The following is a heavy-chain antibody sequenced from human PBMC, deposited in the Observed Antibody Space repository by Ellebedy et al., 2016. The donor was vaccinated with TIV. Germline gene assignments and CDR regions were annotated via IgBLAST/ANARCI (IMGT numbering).Heavy chain of an antibody. J-gene: IGHJ5*02. V-gene: IGHV3-7*01. Sequence: PGGSLRLSCAASGFSFRSYWMSWVRQAPGKGLEWVANIYQDGSDKYYVDSVKGRFTISRDNANKLLFLQMNSLRVEDTAVYYCARRGSYGDYAVKVNSWFDRWGQGTLVTVSS. D-gene: IGHD4-17*01. CDR2: IYQDGSDK. CDR1: GFSFRSYW. CDR3: ARRGSYGDYAVKVNSWFDR.